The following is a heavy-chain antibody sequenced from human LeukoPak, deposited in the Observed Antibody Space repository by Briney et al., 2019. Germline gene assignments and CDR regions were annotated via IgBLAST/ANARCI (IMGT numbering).Heavy chain of an antibody. CDR3: ARGARVVVPAALDY. CDR1: GFTFSSYS. J-gene: IGHJ4*02. D-gene: IGHD2-2*01. Sequence: GGSLRPSCAASGFTFSSYSMNWVRQAPGKGLEWVSSISSSSSYIYYADSVKGRFTISRDNAKNSLYLQMNSLRAEDTAVYYCARGARVVVPAALDYWGQGTLVTVSS. CDR2: ISSSSSYI. V-gene: IGHV3-21*01.